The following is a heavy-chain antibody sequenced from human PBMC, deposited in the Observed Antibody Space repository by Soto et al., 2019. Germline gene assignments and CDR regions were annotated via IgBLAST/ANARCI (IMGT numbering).Heavy chain of an antibody. V-gene: IGHV4-34*01. D-gene: IGHD3-22*01. CDR1: GGSFSGYY. J-gene: IGHJ4*02. CDR3: ARGRSVGSDSSGYYFRRGKYYFDY. Sequence: SETLSLTCAVYGGSFSGYYWSWIRQPPGKGLEWIGEINHSGSTNYNPSLKSRVTISVDTSKNQFSLKLSSVTAADTAVYYCARGRSVGSDSSGYYFRRGKYYFDYWGQGTLVTSPQ. CDR2: INHSGST.